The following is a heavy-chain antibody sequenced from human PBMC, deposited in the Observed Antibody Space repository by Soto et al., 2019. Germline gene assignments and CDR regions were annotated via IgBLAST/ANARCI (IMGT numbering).Heavy chain of an antibody. CDR3: ARLAAAGTRGWFDP. Sequence: PSETLSLTCAVYGGSFSGYYWSWIRQPPGKGLEWIGEINHSGSTNYNPSLKSRVTISVDTSKNQFSLKLSSVTAADTAVYYCARLAAAGTRGWFDPWGQGTLVTVSS. D-gene: IGHD6-13*01. V-gene: IGHV4-34*01. CDR2: INHSGST. CDR1: GGSFSGYY. J-gene: IGHJ5*02.